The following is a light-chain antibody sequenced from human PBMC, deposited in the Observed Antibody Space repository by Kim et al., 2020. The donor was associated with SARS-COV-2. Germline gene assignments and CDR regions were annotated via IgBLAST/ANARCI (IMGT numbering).Light chain of an antibody. CDR2: GAS. Sequence: SPGERATPSCRASQSGSSDLAWYQQKPGQAPRLLIYGASTRTTGIPARFIGSGSGTEFTLTITSLQSEDFAVYYCQQYNNWPPWTFGQGTKVEIK. J-gene: IGKJ1*01. CDR3: QQYNNWPPWT. V-gene: IGKV3-15*01. CDR1: QSGSSD.